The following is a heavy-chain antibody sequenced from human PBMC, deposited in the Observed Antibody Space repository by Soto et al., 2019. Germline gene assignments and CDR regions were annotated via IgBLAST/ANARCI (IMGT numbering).Heavy chain of an antibody. V-gene: IGHV3-23*01. Sequence: EVQLLESGGGLVQPGGSLRLSCAASGFTFSSYAMSWVRQAPGKGLEWVSAISGSGGSTYYADSVKGRFTISRNNSKNTLDLQMNSLRAEDTAVYYCTKEILSWYGEEYYGMDVWGQGTTVTVSS. CDR2: ISGSGGST. D-gene: IGHD3-10*01. J-gene: IGHJ6*02. CDR1: GFTFSSYA. CDR3: TKEILSWYGEEYYGMDV.